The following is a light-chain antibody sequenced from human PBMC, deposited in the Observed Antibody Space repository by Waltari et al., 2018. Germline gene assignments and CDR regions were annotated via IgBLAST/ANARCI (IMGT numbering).Light chain of an antibody. CDR3: CSYAGSSTFFRWV. CDR1: SSDFGSYNL. CDR2: EGS. V-gene: IGLV2-23*03. J-gene: IGLJ3*02. Sequence: QSALTQPASVSGSPGQSITISCSGTSSDFGSYNLVSWYQQYPGKAPKLIIYEGSNRPSGVSNRFSASKSGNTASLTISGLQAEDEADYYCCSYAGSSTFFRWVFGGGTKLTVL.